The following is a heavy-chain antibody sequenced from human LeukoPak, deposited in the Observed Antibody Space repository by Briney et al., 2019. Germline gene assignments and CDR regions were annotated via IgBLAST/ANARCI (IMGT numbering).Heavy chain of an antibody. V-gene: IGHV3-23*01. D-gene: IGHD2-8*01. CDR3: AKEQRIRHCSEGVCMEGYYFDY. CDR2: LSRGGGTK. J-gene: IGHJ4*02. CDR1: GFNFNMFA. Sequence: PGGSLRLSCTVSGFNFNMFAMNWVRQAPGQGREWVSGLSRGGGTKSDADTVKGGVTISRDKSKNMVFLQMNSLRTEDTAVYYCAKEQRIRHCSEGVCMEGYYFDYWGQGSLVTVSS.